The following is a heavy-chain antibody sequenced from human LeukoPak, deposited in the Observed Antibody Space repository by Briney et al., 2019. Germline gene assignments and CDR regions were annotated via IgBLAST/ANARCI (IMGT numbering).Heavy chain of an antibody. CDR3: ARGVEPLAANTLAY. D-gene: IGHD1-14*01. V-gene: IGHV3-53*01. CDR2: SYSGGSS. J-gene: IGHJ4*02. CDR1: GFTINNNY. Sequence: GGSLRLSCAASGFTINNNYMTWVRQAPGKGLEWVSVSYSGGSSYYADSVKGRFTMSRDSSKNTVNLQMNILTVEDTAVYYCARGVEPLAANTLAYWGQGTLVTVSS.